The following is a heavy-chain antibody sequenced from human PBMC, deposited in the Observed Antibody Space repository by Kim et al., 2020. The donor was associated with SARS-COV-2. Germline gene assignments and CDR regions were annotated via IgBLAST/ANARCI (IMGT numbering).Heavy chain of an antibody. J-gene: IGHJ4*02. CDR3: ARDADIVATISHLFDY. CDR1: GYTFTSYG. CDR2: ISAYNGNT. V-gene: IGHV1-18*04. Sequence: ASVKVSCKASGYTFTSYGISWVRQAPGQGLEWMGWISAYNGNTNYAQKLQGGVTMTTDTSTSTAYMELRSLRSDDTAVYYCARDADIVATISHLFDYWGQGTLVTVSS. D-gene: IGHD5-12*01.